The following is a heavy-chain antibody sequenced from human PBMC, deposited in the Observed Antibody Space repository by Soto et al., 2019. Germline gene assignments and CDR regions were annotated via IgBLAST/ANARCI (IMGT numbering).Heavy chain of an antibody. J-gene: IGHJ4*02. V-gene: IGHV3-23*01. CDR1: GFTFSSFA. CDR3: TKPSSGWADSFDY. CDR2: ISGGGGNT. Sequence: EVQLLESGGGLVQPGGSLRLSCAASGFTFSSFAMSWVRQAPGKGLEWVSAISGGGGNTYYADSVKGRFTISRDNSKNTPYLQMNSLRAEDTAVYYCTKPSSGWADSFDYWGQGTLVTVSS. D-gene: IGHD6-19*01.